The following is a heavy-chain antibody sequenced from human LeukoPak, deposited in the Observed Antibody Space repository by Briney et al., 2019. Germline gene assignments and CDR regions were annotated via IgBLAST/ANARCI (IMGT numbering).Heavy chain of an antibody. J-gene: IGHJ4*02. Sequence: GGSLRLSCVASGFPFSSYWMTWVRQAPGKGLEWVANIKQDGSKKSYVDSVKGRFTISRDNAKNSLYLQMNSLRAEDTAVYYCAKKGPTMIPGNYFDYWGQGTLVTVSS. V-gene: IGHV3-7*03. D-gene: IGHD3-22*01. CDR1: GFPFSSYW. CDR2: IKQDGSKK. CDR3: AKKGPTMIPGNYFDY.